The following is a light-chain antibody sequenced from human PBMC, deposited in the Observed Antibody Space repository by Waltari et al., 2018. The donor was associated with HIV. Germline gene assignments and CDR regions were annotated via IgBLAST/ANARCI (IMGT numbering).Light chain of an antibody. V-gene: IGKV3-15*01. CDR1: QNVNNH. Sequence: EIVLTQSPAILSVSPGERATLSCRASQNVNNHLAWYQQKNGQAPRLLIYGASTRATDVPGRFSGSGSGTEFTLTVSNLQSEDFAVYYCQQYNNWPQTFGQGTKVEIK. CDR2: GAS. J-gene: IGKJ2*01. CDR3: QQYNNWPQT.